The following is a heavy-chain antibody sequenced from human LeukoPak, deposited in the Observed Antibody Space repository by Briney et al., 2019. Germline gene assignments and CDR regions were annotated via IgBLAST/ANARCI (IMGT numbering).Heavy chain of an antibody. D-gene: IGHD3-10*01. J-gene: IGHJ4*02. CDR2: IYSGGST. Sequence: GGSLRLSCAASGFTVSSNYMSWVRQAPGKGLEWVSVIYSGGSTYYADSVKGRFTISRDNSKNTLYLQMNSLRAEDTAVYYCARDPYGSGGYYDYWGQGTLVTVSS. CDR1: GFTVSSNY. CDR3: ARDPYGSGGYYDY. V-gene: IGHV3-66*02.